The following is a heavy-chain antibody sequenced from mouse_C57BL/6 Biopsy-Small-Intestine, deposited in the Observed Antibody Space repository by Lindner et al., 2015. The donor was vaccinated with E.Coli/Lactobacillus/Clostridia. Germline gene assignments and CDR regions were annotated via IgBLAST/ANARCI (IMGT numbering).Heavy chain of an antibody. CDR3: ARGMYYGSSRAWFAY. D-gene: IGHD1-1*01. J-gene: IGHJ3*01. Sequence: VQLQESGGGLVKPGGSLKLSCAASGFTFSDYGMHWVRQAPEKGLEWVAYISSGSSTIYYADTVKGRFTISRDNAKNTLFLQMTSLRSEDTAMYYCARGMYYGSSRAWFAYWGQGTLVTVSA. CDR2: ISSGSSTI. V-gene: IGHV5-17*01. CDR1: GFTFSDYG.